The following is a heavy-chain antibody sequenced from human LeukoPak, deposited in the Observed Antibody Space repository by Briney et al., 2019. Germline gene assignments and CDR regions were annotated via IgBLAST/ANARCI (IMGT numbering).Heavy chain of an antibody. CDR3: AKDLSYDSSGYRSDY. V-gene: IGHV3-23*01. Sequence: PGGSLRLSFAASGFTFSSYAMSWVRQAPGKGLEWVSAISGSGGSTYYADSVKGRFTISRDNSKNTLYLQMNSLRAEDTAVYYCAKDLSYDSSGYRSDYWGQGTLVTVSS. D-gene: IGHD3-22*01. J-gene: IGHJ4*02. CDR1: GFTFSSYA. CDR2: ISGSGGST.